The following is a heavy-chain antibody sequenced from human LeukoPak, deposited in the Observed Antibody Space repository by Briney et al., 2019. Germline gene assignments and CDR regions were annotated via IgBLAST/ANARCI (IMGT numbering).Heavy chain of an antibody. J-gene: IGHJ3*02. CDR1: GFTFSSYA. D-gene: IGHD1-7*01. Sequence: GGSLRLSCAASGFTFSSYAMHWVRQAPGKGLEWVAVISYDGSNKYYADSVKGRFTISRDNSKNTLYLQMNSLRAEDTAPYYCARDSGTGAFDIWGQGTMVTVSS. CDR2: ISYDGSNK. V-gene: IGHV3-30-3*01. CDR3: ARDSGTGAFDI.